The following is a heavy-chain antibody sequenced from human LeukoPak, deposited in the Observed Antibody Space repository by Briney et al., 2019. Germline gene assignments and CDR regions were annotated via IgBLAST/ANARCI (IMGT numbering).Heavy chain of an antibody. J-gene: IGHJ4*02. V-gene: IGHV3-48*01. D-gene: IGHD5-12*01. Sequence: PGGSLRLSCAASGFTFSSYSMNWVRQAPGKGLEWVSYISSSSSTIYYADSVKGRFTISRDNAKNSLYLQMNSLRAEDTAVYYCARDGVYSGYEIDYWGQGTLVTVSS. CDR3: ARDGVYSGYEIDY. CDR1: GFTFSSYS. CDR2: ISSSSSTI.